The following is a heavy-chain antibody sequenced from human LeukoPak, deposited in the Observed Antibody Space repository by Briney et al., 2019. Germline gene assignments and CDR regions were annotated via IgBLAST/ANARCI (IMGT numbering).Heavy chain of an antibody. Sequence: PSETPSLTCTVSGGSISSYYWSWIRQPPGKGLEWIGYIYYSGSTNYNPSLKSRVTISVDTSKNQFSLRLSSVTAADTAVYYCALERRGYFDYWGQGTLVTVSS. CDR1: GGSISSYY. CDR3: ALERRGYFDY. V-gene: IGHV4-59*01. J-gene: IGHJ4*02. D-gene: IGHD1-1*01. CDR2: IYYSGST.